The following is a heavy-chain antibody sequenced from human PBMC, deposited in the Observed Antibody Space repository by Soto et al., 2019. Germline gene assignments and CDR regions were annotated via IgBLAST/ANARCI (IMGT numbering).Heavy chain of an antibody. CDR3: ARGRYYYDY. J-gene: IGHJ4*02. V-gene: IGHV4-59*08. CDR1: GGSISSYY. CDR2: IYYSGST. Sequence: QVQLQESGPGLVKPSETLSLTCTVSGGSISSYYWSWIRQPPGKGLEWIGYIYYSGSTNYNPSLRXRXTXXVDTSKNQFSLKLSSVTAADTAVYYCARGRYYYDYWGQGTLVTVSS. D-gene: IGHD3-10*01.